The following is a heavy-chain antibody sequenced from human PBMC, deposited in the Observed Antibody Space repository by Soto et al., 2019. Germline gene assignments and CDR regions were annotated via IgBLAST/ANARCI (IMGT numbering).Heavy chain of an antibody. D-gene: IGHD6-13*01. CDR2: ISGSGGST. J-gene: IGHJ4*02. Sequence: GGSLRLSCAASGFTFSNYAMSWVRQAPGKGLEWVSAISGSGGSTYYADSVKGRFTISIDNSKNTLYLQMNSLRAEDTAVYYCAKDQIPPGKQQLVRGASFDYWGQGTLVTVSS. V-gene: IGHV3-23*01. CDR3: AKDQIPPGKQQLVRGASFDY. CDR1: GFTFSNYA.